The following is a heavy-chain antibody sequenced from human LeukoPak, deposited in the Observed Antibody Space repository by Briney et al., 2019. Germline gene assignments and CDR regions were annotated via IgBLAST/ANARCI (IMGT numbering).Heavy chain of an antibody. CDR3: ARAHISGYELYYFDY. D-gene: IGHD5-12*01. CDR2: ISYDGSNK. V-gene: IGHV3-30*04. CDR1: GFTFSSYA. J-gene: IGHJ4*02. Sequence: PGGSLRLSCAASGFTFSSYAMHWVRQAPGKGLEWVAVISYDGSNKYYADSVKGRFTISRDNSKNTLYLQMNSLRAEDTAVYYCARAHISGYELYYFDYWGQGTLVTVSS.